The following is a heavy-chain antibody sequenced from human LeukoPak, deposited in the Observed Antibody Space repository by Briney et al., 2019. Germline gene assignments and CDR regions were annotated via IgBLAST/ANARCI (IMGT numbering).Heavy chain of an antibody. CDR1: GGTFSSYA. CDR2: IIPIFGTA. D-gene: IGHD4-17*01. J-gene: IGHJ4*02. V-gene: IGHV1-69*05. Sequence: ASVKVSCKASGGTFSSYAISWVRQAPGQGLEWMGGIIPIFGTANYAQKFQGRVTITTDESTSTAYMELSSLRSEDTAVYYCSGGTVTTMIFDYWGQGNLVTVSS. CDR3: SGGTVTTMIFDY.